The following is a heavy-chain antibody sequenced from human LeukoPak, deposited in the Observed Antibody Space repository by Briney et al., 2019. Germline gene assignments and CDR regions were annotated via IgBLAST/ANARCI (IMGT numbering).Heavy chain of an antibody. Sequence: PGGSLRLSCAASGFTFSSYAMHWVRQAPGKGLEWVAVISYDGSNKYYADSVKGRFTISRDNSKNTLYLQMNSLRAEDTAVYYCARARRGGSYYEVYFDYWGQGTLVTVSS. D-gene: IGHD1-26*01. CDR2: ISYDGSNK. V-gene: IGHV3-30*01. CDR1: GFTFSSYA. J-gene: IGHJ4*02. CDR3: ARARRGGSYYEVYFDY.